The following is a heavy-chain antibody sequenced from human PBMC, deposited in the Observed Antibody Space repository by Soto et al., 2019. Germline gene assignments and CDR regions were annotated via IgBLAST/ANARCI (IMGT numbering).Heavy chain of an antibody. V-gene: IGHV1-69*13. CDR3: ARVRRIPNIVLDY. D-gene: IGHD3-16*02. J-gene: IGHJ4*02. CDR2: IIPIFGTA. Sequence: ASVKVSCKASGGTFSSYAISWVRQAPGQGLEWMGGIIPIFGTANYAQKFQGRVTITADESTSTAYMELSSLRSEDTAVYYCARVRRIPNIVLDYWGQGTLVTVSS. CDR1: GGTFSSYA.